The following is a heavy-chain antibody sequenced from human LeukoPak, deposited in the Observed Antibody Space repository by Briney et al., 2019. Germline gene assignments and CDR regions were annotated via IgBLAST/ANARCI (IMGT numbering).Heavy chain of an antibody. CDR1: GFTFDDYG. D-gene: IGHD3-10*01. Sequence: GGSLRLSCAASGFTFDDYGMSWVRQAPGKGLEWVSGINWNGGSTGYADSVKGRFTISRDNAKNSLYLQMNSLRAEDTALYYCARDIAASKWFGGEFLTGFFDYWGQGTLVTVSS. CDR2: INWNGGST. V-gene: IGHV3-20*04. CDR3: ARDIAASKWFGGEFLTGFFDY. J-gene: IGHJ4*02.